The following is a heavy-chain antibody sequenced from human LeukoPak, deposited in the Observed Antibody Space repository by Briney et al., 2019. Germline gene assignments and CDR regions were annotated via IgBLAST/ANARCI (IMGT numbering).Heavy chain of an antibody. D-gene: IGHD3-10*01. CDR2: ISASGNPM. J-gene: IGHJ4*02. Sequence: GGSLRLSCTASGFTFSNYEMNWVRQAPGKGLEWISYISASGNPMFYADSVKGRFTISRDNAKNSLYLQMNSLRAEDTAIYYCAKDGGSGILYWGQGTLVTVSS. V-gene: IGHV3-48*03. CDR3: AKDGGSGILY. CDR1: GFTFSNYE.